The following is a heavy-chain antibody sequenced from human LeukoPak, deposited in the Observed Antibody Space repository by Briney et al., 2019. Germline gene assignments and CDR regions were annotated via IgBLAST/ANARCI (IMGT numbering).Heavy chain of an antibody. D-gene: IGHD3-16*01. V-gene: IGHV3-23*01. CDR2: ISGGGDGI. Sequence: GGSLRLSCAASGFTFSSYSMSWVRQAPGKGLEWVSVISGGGDGIYYADSVRGRFTISRDNSRNTVHLQMNSLRAGDTAVYYCARGGGLDVWGQGATVTVSS. CDR3: ARGGGLDV. CDR1: GFTFSSYS. J-gene: IGHJ6*02.